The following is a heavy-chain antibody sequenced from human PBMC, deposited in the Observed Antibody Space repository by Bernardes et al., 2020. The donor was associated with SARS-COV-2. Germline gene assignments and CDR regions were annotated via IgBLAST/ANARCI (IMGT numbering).Heavy chain of an antibody. Sequence: GGSLRLSCAASGFTFGSYSMNWVRQAPGKGLEWVSYISSSSSIFYGDSVKGRFTISRDNAKNSLYLQMNSLRDDDTAVYYCARGYGVTNLDYWGQGTLVTVSS. CDR2: ISSSSSI. V-gene: IGHV3-48*02. CDR1: GFTFGSYS. J-gene: IGHJ4*02. D-gene: IGHD3-10*01. CDR3: ARGYGVTNLDY.